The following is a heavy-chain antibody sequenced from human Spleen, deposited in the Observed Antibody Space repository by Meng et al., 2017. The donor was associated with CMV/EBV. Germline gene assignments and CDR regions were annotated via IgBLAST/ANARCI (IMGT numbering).Heavy chain of an antibody. J-gene: IGHJ4*02. CDR1: GFTFSRYW. CDR2: VNQDGSDK. D-gene: IGHD1-1*01. Sequence: GESLKISCAASGFTFSRYWMTWGRQAPGKGLEWVANVNQDGSDKYYVDSVKGRFTISRDNGKNSLYLQMNSLRAEDTALYYCVRGGYVELEYWGQGTLVTVSS. V-gene: IGHV3-7*04. CDR3: VRGGYVELEY.